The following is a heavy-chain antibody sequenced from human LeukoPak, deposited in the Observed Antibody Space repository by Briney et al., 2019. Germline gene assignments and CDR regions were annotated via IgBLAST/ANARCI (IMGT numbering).Heavy chain of an antibody. CDR1: GCTFNNYG. V-gene: IGHV3-23*01. D-gene: IGHD3-22*01. Sequence: GGSLRLSCAASGCTFNNYGMSWVRQAPGEGLEWVPGFSGSGGSTYYADSVKGRFTISRGNSKNTLYLQMNSLRAEDTAVYYCTKSSYYDSSGYYREYYFDYWGQGTLVTVSS. CDR2: FSGSGGST. J-gene: IGHJ4*02. CDR3: TKSSYYDSSGYYREYYFDY.